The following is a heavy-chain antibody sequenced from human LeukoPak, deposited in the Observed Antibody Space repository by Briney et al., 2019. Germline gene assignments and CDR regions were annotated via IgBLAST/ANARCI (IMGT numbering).Heavy chain of an antibody. Sequence: PGGSLRLSCAASGFTFSSYAMHWVRQAPGKGLEYVSAISSNGGSTYYANSVKGRFTISRDNSKNTLYLQMGGLRAEDMAVYYCAGDPGRDGYNTAFDIWGQGTMVTVSS. CDR3: AGDPGRDGYNTAFDI. V-gene: IGHV3-64*01. J-gene: IGHJ3*02. CDR2: ISSNGGST. D-gene: IGHD5-24*01. CDR1: GFTFSSYA.